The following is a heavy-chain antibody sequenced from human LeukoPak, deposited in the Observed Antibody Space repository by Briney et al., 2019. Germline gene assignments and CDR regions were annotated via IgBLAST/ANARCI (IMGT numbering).Heavy chain of an antibody. CDR1: GFTFSSYW. Sequence: GGSLRLSCAASGFTFSSYWMHWVRQAPGKGLVWVSRINTDGSSTSYADSVKGRFTISRDNAKNTLYLQMNSLRAEDTAVYYCARVYYDFWSGYYTIDYWGQGTLVTVSS. CDR3: ARVYYDFWSGYYTIDY. J-gene: IGHJ4*02. D-gene: IGHD3-3*01. V-gene: IGHV3-74*01. CDR2: INTDGSST.